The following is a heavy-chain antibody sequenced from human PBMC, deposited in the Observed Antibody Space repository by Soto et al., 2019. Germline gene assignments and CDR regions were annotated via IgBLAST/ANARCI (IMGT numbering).Heavy chain of an antibody. V-gene: IGHV1-69*08. Sequence: QVQLVQSGAEVKKPGSSVKISCRASGDTFSSYTVNWLRQAPGRGLEWMGRIIPVLGTTDYAQTFRGRLPMSADKYSNTVNMELGSLRSEDTAVYYCARRRYCGYDCYHKHYYGMDVWGQGTTVTVAS. CDR2: IIPVLGTT. CDR3: ARRRYCGYDCYHKHYYGMDV. D-gene: IGHD2-21*01. CDR1: GDTFSSYT. J-gene: IGHJ6*02.